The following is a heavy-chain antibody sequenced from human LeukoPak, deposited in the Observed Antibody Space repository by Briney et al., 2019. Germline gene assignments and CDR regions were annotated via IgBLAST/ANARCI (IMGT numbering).Heavy chain of an antibody. Sequence: SETLSLTCTVSGYSISSGYFWGWIRQTPGKGLEWIGSIYNSGSTYYNPSLKSRVTISVDTSKNQFSLKLSSVTAADTAVYYCARSVEGYCSGGSCYSYYYYMDVWGKGTTVTVSS. D-gene: IGHD2-15*01. CDR1: GYSISSGYF. J-gene: IGHJ6*03. CDR2: IYNSGST. V-gene: IGHV4-38-2*02. CDR3: ARSVEGYCSGGSCYSYYYYMDV.